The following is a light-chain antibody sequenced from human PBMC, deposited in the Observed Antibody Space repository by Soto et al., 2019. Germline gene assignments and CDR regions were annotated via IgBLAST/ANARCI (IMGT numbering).Light chain of an antibody. CDR1: QSISRS. CDR2: DAS. V-gene: IGKV1-5*01. J-gene: IGKJ3*01. CDR3: QQYSDFLIS. Sequence: DIQMTQSPSTLSASVGDRVTITCRASQSISRSLAWYQQKPGKAPSLLIYDASSLEGGVPSRFSGSGFGTEFTLTIPDLQPADFATYYCQQYSDFLISFGPGTTVAFK.